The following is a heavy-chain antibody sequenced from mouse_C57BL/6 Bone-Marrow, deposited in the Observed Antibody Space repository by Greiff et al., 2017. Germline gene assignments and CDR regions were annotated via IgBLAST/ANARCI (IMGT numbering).Heavy chain of an antibody. D-gene: IGHD2-3*01. J-gene: IGHJ2*01. CDR2: ISYDGSN. V-gene: IGHV3-6*01. CDR1: GYSITSGYY. CDR3: AIDGYSYYFDY. Sequence: EVQLQQSGPGLVKPSQSLSLTCSVTGYSITSGYYWNWIRQFPGNKLEWMGYISYDGSNNYNPSLKNRISITRDTSKNQFFLKLNSVTTEDTATYYCAIDGYSYYFDYWGQGTTLTVSS.